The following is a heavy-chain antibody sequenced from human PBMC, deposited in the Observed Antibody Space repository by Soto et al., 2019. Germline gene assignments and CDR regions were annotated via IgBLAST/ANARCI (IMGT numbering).Heavy chain of an antibody. V-gene: IGHV1-18*01. CDR3: ARDRHYGLNSGYLDS. CDR2: ISIYNGNA. D-gene: IGHD4-17*01. Sequence: QFQLVQSGAEVKKPGASVKVSCKASGYTFTSYGISWVRQAPGQGLEWMGWISIYNGNAMYAQKVQGRVTMTTDISTSTAYMELRSLRSDDTAVYYCARDRHYGLNSGYLDSWGQGTLVTVSS. J-gene: IGHJ4*02. CDR1: GYTFTSYG.